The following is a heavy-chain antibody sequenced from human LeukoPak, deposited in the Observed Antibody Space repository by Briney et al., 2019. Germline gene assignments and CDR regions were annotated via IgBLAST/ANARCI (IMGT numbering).Heavy chain of an antibody. CDR1: GFTFSSYE. CDR2: ISSSGSTI. CDR3: VRSLRITMVRGVHFDY. V-gene: IGHV3-48*03. Sequence: GALRLSCAASGFTFSSYEMNWVRQAPGKGLEWVSYISSSGSTIYYADSVKGRFTISRDNAKNSLYLQMNSLRAEDTAVYYCVRSLRITMVRGVHFDYWGQGTLVTVSS. D-gene: IGHD3-10*01. J-gene: IGHJ4*02.